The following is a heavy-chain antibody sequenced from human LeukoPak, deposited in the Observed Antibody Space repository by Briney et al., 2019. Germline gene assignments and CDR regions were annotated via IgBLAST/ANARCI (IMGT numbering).Heavy chain of an antibody. CDR1: GFPFSDYY. Sequence: GGSLRLSCAASGFPFSDYYMSWIRQAPGKGLEWVSYISSSGSTIYYADSVEGRFTVSRDNAKNSLYLQMNSLRAEDTAVYYCARDVPGVGMVRGVSHFDYWGQGTLVTVSS. J-gene: IGHJ4*02. CDR2: ISSSGSTI. CDR3: ARDVPGVGMVRGVSHFDY. V-gene: IGHV3-11*04. D-gene: IGHD3-10*01.